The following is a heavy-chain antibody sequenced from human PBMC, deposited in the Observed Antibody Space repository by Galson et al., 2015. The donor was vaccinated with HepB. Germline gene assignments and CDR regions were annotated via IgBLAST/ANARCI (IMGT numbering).Heavy chain of an antibody. CDR1: GYTFSNYA. CDR3: ARCPWYNATYYLYSMDV. Sequence: SVKVSCKASGYTFSNYAIHWVRQAPGQRLEWMGLINAGTGNTKYSQTFQGRVTFTRDTSASTGYMELSSLRPEDTAVYYCARCPWYNATYYLYSMDVWGQGTTVTVSS. CDR2: INAGTGNT. J-gene: IGHJ6*02. D-gene: IGHD1-14*01. V-gene: IGHV1-3*01.